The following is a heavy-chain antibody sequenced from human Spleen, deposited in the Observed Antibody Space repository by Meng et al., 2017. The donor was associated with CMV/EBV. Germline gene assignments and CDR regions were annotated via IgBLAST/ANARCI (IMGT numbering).Heavy chain of an antibody. CDR1: GGSISSGGYY. CDR2: IYYSGST. J-gene: IGHJ6*02. CDR3: ARGGDFWSGLGYYGMDV. V-gene: IGHV4-31*03. Sequence: LRLSCTVSGGSISSGGYYWSWIRQHPGKGLEWIRHIYYSGSTYYNPSLKSRVTISVDTSKNQFSLKLSSVTAADTAVYYCARGGDFWSGLGYYGMDVWGQGTTVTVSS. D-gene: IGHD3-3*01.